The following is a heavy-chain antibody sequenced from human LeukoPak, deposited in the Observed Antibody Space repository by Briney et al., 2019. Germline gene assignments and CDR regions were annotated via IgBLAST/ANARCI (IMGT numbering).Heavy chain of an antibody. D-gene: IGHD3-16*01. V-gene: IGHV3-23*01. CDR2: ISGSGGAT. CDR1: GFIFSGHA. J-gene: IGHJ4*02. Sequence: GGSLRLSCAASGFIFSGHAMSWVRQAPGKGLEWVSAISGSGGATFYADSVRGRFTISRDDSKNTLYLQMNSLRAEDTALYYCARDNDYTYNYFDYWGQGTLVTVSS. CDR3: ARDNDYTYNYFDY.